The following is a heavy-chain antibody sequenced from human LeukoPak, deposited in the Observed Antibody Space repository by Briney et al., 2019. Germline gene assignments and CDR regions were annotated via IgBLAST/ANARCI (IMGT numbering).Heavy chain of an antibody. CDR1: GDSISSYD. Sequence: SETLSLTCTVSGDSISSYDWSWIRQPAGKGLEWIGRIYASGSTSHNPSFKSRVTMSVDTSKSQFSLKLSSVTAADTAVYYCSRENGAFSPFGYWGQGTLVTVPS. CDR3: SRENGAFSPFGY. CDR2: IYASGST. V-gene: IGHV4-4*07. D-gene: IGHD2-8*01. J-gene: IGHJ4*02.